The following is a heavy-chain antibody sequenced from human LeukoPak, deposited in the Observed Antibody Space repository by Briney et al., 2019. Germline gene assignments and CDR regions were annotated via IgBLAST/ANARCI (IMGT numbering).Heavy chain of an antibody. D-gene: IGHD3-10*01. CDR1: GFTFSSNE. CDR2: ISSSSSYT. J-gene: IGHJ4*02. V-gene: IGHV3-21*05. CDR3: EREASSGSGLDY. Sequence: GGSLRLSCRASGFTFSSNEMDWVRQAPGKGLVWVSYISSSSSYTNYADSVKGRFTISRDNAKNSLYLQMNSLRAEDTAVYYCEREASSGSGLDYWGQGTLVTVSS.